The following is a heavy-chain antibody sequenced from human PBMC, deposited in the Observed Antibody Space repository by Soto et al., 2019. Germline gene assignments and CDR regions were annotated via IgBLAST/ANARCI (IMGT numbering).Heavy chain of an antibody. V-gene: IGHV3-7*05. J-gene: IGHJ6*02. D-gene: IGHD3-22*01. CDR3: ARDGSDSSGYYFYYYGMDV. CDR2: IKQDGSEK. Sequence: GGSLRLSCAASGFTFSSYWMSWVRQAPGKGLEWVANIKQDGSEKYYVDSVKGRFTISRDNAKNSLYLQMNSLRAEDTAVYYWARDGSDSSGYYFYYYGMDVWGQGTTVTVSS. CDR1: GFTFSSYW.